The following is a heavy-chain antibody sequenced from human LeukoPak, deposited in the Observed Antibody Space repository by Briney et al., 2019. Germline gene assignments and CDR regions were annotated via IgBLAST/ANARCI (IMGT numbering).Heavy chain of an antibody. CDR2: IYHSGST. V-gene: IGHV4-38-2*02. D-gene: IGHD2-15*01. CDR3: ARGYCSGGSCYSFRWFLDY. J-gene: IGHJ4*02. Sequence: SETLSLTCTVSGYSISSGYYWGWIRQPPGKGLEWIGSIYHSGSTYYNPSLKSRAIISVDTSKNQFSLKLSSVTAADTAVYYCARGYCSGGSCYSFRWFLDYWGQGTLVTVSS. CDR1: GYSISSGYY.